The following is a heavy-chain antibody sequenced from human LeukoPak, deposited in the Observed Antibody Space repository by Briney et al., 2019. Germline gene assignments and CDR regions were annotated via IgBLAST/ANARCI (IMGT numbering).Heavy chain of an antibody. D-gene: IGHD3-10*01. Sequence: GGSLRLSCAASGFTFSSYWMHWVRQAPGKGLGWVARINSEGSSTIYADSVKGGFTISRDNSKKTLYIQMNSLRAEDTAVYYCARETMVRGVILFDYWGQGTLVTVSS. J-gene: IGHJ4*02. CDR3: ARETMVRGVILFDY. CDR1: GFTFSSYW. CDR2: INSEGSST. V-gene: IGHV3-74*01.